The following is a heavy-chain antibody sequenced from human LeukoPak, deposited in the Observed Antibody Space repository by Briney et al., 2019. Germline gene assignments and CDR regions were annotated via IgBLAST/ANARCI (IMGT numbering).Heavy chain of an antibody. CDR2: ISSSSSYI. V-gene: IGHV3-21*01. CDR1: GFTFSSYS. CDR3: VGNYYDSSGLDY. Sequence: PGGSLRLSCAASGFTFSSYSMNWVRQAPGKGLEWVSSISSSSSYIYYADSVKGRFTISRDNAKNSLYLQMNSLRAEDTAIYYCVGNYYDSSGLDYWGQGTLVTVSS. J-gene: IGHJ4*02. D-gene: IGHD3-22*01.